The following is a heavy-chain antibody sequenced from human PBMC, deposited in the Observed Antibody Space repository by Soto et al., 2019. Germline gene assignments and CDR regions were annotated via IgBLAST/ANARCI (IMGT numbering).Heavy chain of an antibody. CDR2: IIPISDTA. D-gene: IGHD2-2*02. V-gene: IGHV1-69*13. CDR3: ATLVPAPIKLFPRLGWFDP. Sequence: RASVKVSCKASGGTFSSETITWVRQAPGQGLEWMGGIIPISDTANYAQNFRGRVTITADESTSTVYLELSSLRSEDTAVYYCATLVPAPIKLFPRLGWFDPWGQGTLVTVSS. CDR1: GGTFSSET. J-gene: IGHJ5*02.